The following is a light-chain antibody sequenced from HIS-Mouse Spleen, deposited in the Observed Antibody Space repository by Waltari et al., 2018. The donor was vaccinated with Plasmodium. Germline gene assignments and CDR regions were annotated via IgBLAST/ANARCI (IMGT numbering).Light chain of an antibody. CDR1: QGISSY. CDR3: QQYYSYPLT. Sequence: IRMTQSPSSFSASTGDRVTITCRASQGISSYLAWYQQKPGKAPKLLIYATSTLQSGVPSRFSGSGSGTDFTLTISCLQSEDFATYYCQQYYSYPLTFGGGTKVEIK. J-gene: IGKJ4*01. V-gene: IGKV1-8*01. CDR2: ATS.